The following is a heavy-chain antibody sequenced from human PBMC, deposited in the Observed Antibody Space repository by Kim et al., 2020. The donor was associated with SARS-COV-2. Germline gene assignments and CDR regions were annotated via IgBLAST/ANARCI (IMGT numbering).Heavy chain of an antibody. J-gene: IGHJ4*02. CDR1: GFTFSSYA. D-gene: IGHD3-16*01. CDR2: ISYDGSNK. V-gene: IGHV3-30*04. CDR3: ARDRDYDYVWGSHNPPGY. Sequence: GGSLRLSCAASGFTFSSYAMHWVRQAPGKGLEWVAVISYDGSNKYYADSVKGRFTISRDNSKNTLYLQMNSLRAEDTAVYYCARDRDYDYVWGSHNPPGYWGQGTLVTVSS.